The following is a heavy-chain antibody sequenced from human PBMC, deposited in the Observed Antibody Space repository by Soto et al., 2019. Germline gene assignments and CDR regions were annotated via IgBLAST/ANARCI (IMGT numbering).Heavy chain of an antibody. Sequence: QVQLVQSGAEMQKPGASVRISCKASGYIFATQGISWVRQAPGQGLEWVGWVSARNGQTIYAQKFNGRVTMTADTSTNTTYMELRSLRSDDTAVYYCARDESQWIDQPENHCNVMGFWGQGTTVIIS. CDR2: VSARNGQT. V-gene: IGHV1-18*01. D-gene: IGHD2-2*03. CDR3: ARDESQWIDQPENHCNVMGF. CDR1: GYIFATQG. J-gene: IGHJ6*02.